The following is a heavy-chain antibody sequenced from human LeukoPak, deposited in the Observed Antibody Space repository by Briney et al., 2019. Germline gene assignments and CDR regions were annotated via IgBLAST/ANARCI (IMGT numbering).Heavy chain of an antibody. CDR1: GYSISSGYY. CDR3: GFGSGSYSAVAN. V-gene: IGHV4-38-2*01. D-gene: IGHD1-26*01. Sequence: PSETLSLTCAVSGYSISSGYYWGWIRQPPGKGLEWIGSIYHTGSTYYNPSLKSRVTISLDTSKNQFSLNLTSVTAADTAVYYCGFGSGSYSAVANWSQGTLVTVSS. CDR2: IYHTGST. J-gene: IGHJ4*02.